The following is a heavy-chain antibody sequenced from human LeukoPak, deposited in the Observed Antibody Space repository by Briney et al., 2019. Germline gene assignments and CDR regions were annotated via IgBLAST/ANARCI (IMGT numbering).Heavy chain of an antibody. CDR2: ISTSTI. J-gene: IGHJ6*03. V-gene: IGHV3-48*01. CDR1: GFTFRSYS. Sequence: GGSLRLSCGASGFTFRSYSMNWVRQAPGKGLEWVSYISTSTIYYADSVKGRFTISRDNAENSLYLQMNSLRAEDTAVYYCARDRGNQRGYYYYYMDVWGKGTTVTVSS. CDR3: ARDRGNQRGYYYYYMDV. D-gene: IGHD1-14*01.